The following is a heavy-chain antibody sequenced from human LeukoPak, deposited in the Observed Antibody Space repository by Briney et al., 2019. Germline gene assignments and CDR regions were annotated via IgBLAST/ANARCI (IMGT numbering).Heavy chain of an antibody. CDR2: IYHSGST. CDR3: ARDTGSKKAFDY. CDR1: GGSISSGGYY. D-gene: IGHD6-13*01. V-gene: IGHV4-30-2*01. J-gene: IGHJ4*02. Sequence: PSETLSLTCTVSGGSISSGGYYWSWIRQPPGKGLEWVGYIYHSGSTYYNPSLKSRVTISVDRSKNQFSLKLSSVTAADTAVYYCARDTGSKKAFDYWGQGTLVTVSS.